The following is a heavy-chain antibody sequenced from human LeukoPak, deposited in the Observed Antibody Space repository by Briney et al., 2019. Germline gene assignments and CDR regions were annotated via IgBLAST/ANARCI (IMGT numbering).Heavy chain of an antibody. CDR1: GGTFSSYA. D-gene: IGHD3-9*01. CDR3: ARASIRYDILTDMDV. V-gene: IGHV1-69*06. Sequence: SVKVSCKASGGTFSSYAISWVRQAPGQGPEWMGGIIPIFGTANYAQKFQGRVTITADKSTSTAYMELSSLRSEDTAVYYCARASIRYDILTDMDVWGKGTTVTVSS. CDR2: IIPIFGTA. J-gene: IGHJ6*03.